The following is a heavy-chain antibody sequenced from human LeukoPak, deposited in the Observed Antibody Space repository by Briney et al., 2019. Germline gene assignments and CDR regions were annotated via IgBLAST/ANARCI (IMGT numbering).Heavy chain of an antibody. J-gene: IGHJ4*02. D-gene: IGHD3-22*01. CDR1: GFTFSSYW. CDR2: IKEDGSEK. V-gene: IGHV3-7*01. Sequence: GGSLRLSCAASGFTFSSYWMSWVRQAPGKGLEWVANIKEDGSEKYYVDSVKGRFTISRDNAKDSLYLQMNSLRAEDTAVYYCARAARIAAAGYYDSSGYYYFDYWGQGTLVTVSS. CDR3: ARAARIAAAGYYDSSGYYYFDY.